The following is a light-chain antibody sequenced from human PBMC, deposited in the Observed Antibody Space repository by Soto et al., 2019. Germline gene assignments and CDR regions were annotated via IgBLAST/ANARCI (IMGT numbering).Light chain of an antibody. CDR2: DAS. CDR3: QQENNWPRIN. CDR1: QSISSW. V-gene: IGKV1-5*01. Sequence: DIQSTKSPSSLSASVGDSVTITCRASQSISSWLAWYQQKPGKAPKLLIYDASNLESGVPSRFSGGGSGTEFSLTISSRQYEDFAVYYCQQENNWPRINFGQGTRLE. J-gene: IGKJ5*01.